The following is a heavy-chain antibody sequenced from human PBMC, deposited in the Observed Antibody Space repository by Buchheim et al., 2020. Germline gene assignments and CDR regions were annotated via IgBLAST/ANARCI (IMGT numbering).Heavy chain of an antibody. J-gene: IGHJ4*02. CDR1: GYTFTSYY. CDR3: ARDSGLRDGYNSEFFDY. V-gene: IGHV1-46*03. Sequence: QVQLVQSGAEVKKPGASVKVSCEASGYTFTSYYMHWVRQAPGQGLEWMGIINPSGGSTSYAQKFQGRVTMTRDTSTSTVYMELSSLRSEDTAVYYCARDSGLRDGYNSEFFDYWGQGTL. CDR2: INPSGGST. D-gene: IGHD5-24*01.